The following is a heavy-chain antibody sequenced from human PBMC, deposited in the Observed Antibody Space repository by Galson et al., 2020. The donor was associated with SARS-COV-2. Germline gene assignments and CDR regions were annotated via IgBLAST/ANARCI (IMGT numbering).Heavy chain of an antibody. CDR3: ARGVIDYVWGSYPADY. V-gene: IGHV3-21*01. CDR2: ISSSSSYI. CDR1: GFTFSSYS. Sequence: GGSLRLSCAASGFTFSSYSMNWVRQAPGKGLEWVSSISSSSSYIYYADSVKGRFTISRDNAKNSLYLQMNSLRAEDTAVYYCARGVIDYVWGSYPADYWGQGTLVTVSS. J-gene: IGHJ4*02. D-gene: IGHD3-16*02.